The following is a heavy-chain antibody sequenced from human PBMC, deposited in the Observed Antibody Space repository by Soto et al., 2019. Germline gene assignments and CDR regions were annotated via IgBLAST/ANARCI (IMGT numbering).Heavy chain of an antibody. CDR1: GFTFGDYA. Sequence: GGSLRLSCTASGFTFGDYAMSLFRQAPGKGLEWVGFIRSKAYGGTTEYAASVKGRFTISRDDSKSIAYLQMNSLKTEDTAVYYCTRRYFDWLLPFDYWGQGTLVTVSS. V-gene: IGHV3-49*03. CDR2: IRSKAYGGTT. J-gene: IGHJ4*02. CDR3: TRRYFDWLLPFDY. D-gene: IGHD3-9*01.